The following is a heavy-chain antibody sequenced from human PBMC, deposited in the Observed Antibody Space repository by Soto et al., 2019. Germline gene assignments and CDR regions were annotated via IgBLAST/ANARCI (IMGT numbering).Heavy chain of an antibody. D-gene: IGHD6-6*01. J-gene: IGHJ6*03. Sequence: QVQLQQWGAGLLKPSETLSLTCAVYGGSFSGYYWSWIRQPPGKGLEWIGEINHSGSTNYNPSLKSRVTISVDTSKNQFSLKLSSVTAADTAVYYCARRSLGIAARPTVRGGGYYMDVWGKGTTVTVSS. CDR2: INHSGST. V-gene: IGHV4-34*01. CDR1: GGSFSGYY. CDR3: ARRSLGIAARPTVRGGGYYMDV.